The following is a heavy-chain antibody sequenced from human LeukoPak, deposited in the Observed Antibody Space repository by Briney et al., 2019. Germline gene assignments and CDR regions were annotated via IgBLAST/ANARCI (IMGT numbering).Heavy chain of an antibody. CDR2: IYSGGST. J-gene: IGHJ3*02. D-gene: IGHD3-22*01. V-gene: IGHV3-53*01. CDR3: ASRNYYDSSGYFDAFDI. Sequence: AGGSLRPSCAASGFTVSSNYMSWVRQAPGKGLEWVSVIYSGGSTYYADSVKGRFTISRDNSKNTLYLQMNSLRAEDTAVYYCASRNYYDSSGYFDAFDIWGQGTMVTVSS. CDR1: GFTVSSNY.